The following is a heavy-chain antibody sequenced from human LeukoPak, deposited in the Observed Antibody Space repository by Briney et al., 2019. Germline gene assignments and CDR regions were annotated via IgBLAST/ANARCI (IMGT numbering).Heavy chain of an antibody. J-gene: IGHJ4*02. CDR2: IYYSGST. D-gene: IGHD2-8*02. Sequence: SETLSLTCTVSGGSISSSSYYWGWIRQPPGKGLEWIGSIYYSGSTYYNPSLKSRVTISVDTSKNQFSLKLSSVTAADTAVYYCARGGDPVLLDYWGQGTLVTVSS. V-gene: IGHV4-39*07. CDR3: ARGGDPVLLDY. CDR1: GGSISSSSYY.